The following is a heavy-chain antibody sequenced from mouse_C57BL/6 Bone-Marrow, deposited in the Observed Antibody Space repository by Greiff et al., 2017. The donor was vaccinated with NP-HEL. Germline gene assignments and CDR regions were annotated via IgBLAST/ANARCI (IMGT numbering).Heavy chain of an antibody. V-gene: IGHV1-26*01. D-gene: IGHD2-3*01. CDR1: GYTFTDYY. CDR3: ARTLYDGYYY. Sequence: VQLQQSGPELVKPGASVKISCKASGYTFTDYYMNWVKQSHGKSLEWIGDINPNNGGTSYNQKFKGKATLTVDKSSSTAYMELRSLTSEDSAVYYCARTLYDGYYYWGQGTTLTVSS. CDR2: INPNNGGT. J-gene: IGHJ2*01.